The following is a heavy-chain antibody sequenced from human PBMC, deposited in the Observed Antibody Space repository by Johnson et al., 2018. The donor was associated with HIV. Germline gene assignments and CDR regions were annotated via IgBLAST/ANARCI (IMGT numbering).Heavy chain of an antibody. CDR3: ARGDGYRRAFDI. Sequence: VQLVESGRGVVRPGGSLRVSCAASGFTFDDYGMSWVRQAPGKGLEWVSYISGSGNSIYYADSVKGRFTISRDNAKNSLYLQMNSLRAEDTAVYYCARGDGYRRAFDIWGQGTMVTVSS. D-gene: IGHD1-1*01. V-gene: IGHV3-48*03. CDR1: GFTFDDYG. J-gene: IGHJ3*02. CDR2: ISGSGNSI.